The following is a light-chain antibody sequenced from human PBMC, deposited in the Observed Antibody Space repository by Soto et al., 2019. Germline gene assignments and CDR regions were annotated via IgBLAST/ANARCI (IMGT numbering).Light chain of an antibody. CDR1: QGISSY. V-gene: IGKV1-9*01. J-gene: IGKJ4*01. Sequence: IQLTQSPSSLSASVGDRVTITCRASQGISSYLAWYQQKPGKAPKLLISTASTLQSGVPSRFSGSGSGTDFTLTISSLQPEDFATYYCQQVNSYPLTFGGGTKVKIK. CDR2: TAS. CDR3: QQVNSYPLT.